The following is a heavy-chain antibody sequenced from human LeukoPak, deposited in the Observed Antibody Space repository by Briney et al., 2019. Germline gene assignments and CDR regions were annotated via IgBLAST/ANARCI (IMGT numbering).Heavy chain of an antibody. Sequence: GGALRLSCAASRFTFSSYDMSWVRQAPGKGVEGVSAISGSGGRTYYADSVKGRFTISRDNSKNTLYLQMNSLRAEDTAVYYCAKINDYYDSSGSNLGAFDIWGQGTMVTVSS. D-gene: IGHD3-22*01. V-gene: IGHV3-23*01. CDR2: ISGSGGRT. J-gene: IGHJ3*02. CDR3: AKINDYYDSSGSNLGAFDI. CDR1: RFTFSSYD.